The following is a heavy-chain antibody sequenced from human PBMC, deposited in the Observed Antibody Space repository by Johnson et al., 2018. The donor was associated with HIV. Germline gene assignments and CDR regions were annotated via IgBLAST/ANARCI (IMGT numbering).Heavy chain of an antibody. J-gene: IGHJ3*02. V-gene: IGHV3-23*04. CDR2: TTPSGGGT. CDR3: AKAFSTFQDAFDM. D-gene: IGHD2/OR15-2a*01. CDR1: GFTFSSYA. Sequence: VQLVESGGGLVQPGGSLRLSCAASGFTFSSYAMSWVRQAPGKGLEWVSATTPSGGGTYYAESVKGRFTISRDNSKNKLFLQMNSLRAEDTAGYFGAKAFSTFQDAFDMWGQGTMVTVSS.